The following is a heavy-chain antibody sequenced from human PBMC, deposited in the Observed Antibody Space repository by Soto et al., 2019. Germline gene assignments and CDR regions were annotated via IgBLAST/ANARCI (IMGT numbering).Heavy chain of an antibody. CDR3: ARDIAARTTTHYYYYGMDV. Sequence: PGGSLRLSWAASGFTFSSYAMHWVRQATGKGLEWVAAISYDGSNKYYADSVKGRFTISRDNSKNTLYLQMNSLRAEDTAVYYCARDIAARTTTHYYYYGMDVWGQGTTVTVSS. J-gene: IGHJ6*02. V-gene: IGHV3-30-3*01. D-gene: IGHD6-6*01. CDR2: ISYDGSNK. CDR1: GFTFSSYA.